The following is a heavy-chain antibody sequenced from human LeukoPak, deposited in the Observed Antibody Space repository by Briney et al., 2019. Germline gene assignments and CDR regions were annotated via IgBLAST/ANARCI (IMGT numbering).Heavy chain of an antibody. CDR1: GFYFSNVW. CDR2: IKNKTGGGTT. Sequence: RGSLRLSCAPSGFYFSNVWMTWVRHAPGTGREWVGSIKNKTGGGTTDYAAHVKGRFTISRDDSANMLYLQMNSLKIEDTAVYYCTTRKSVWGQGTVVTVSS. J-gene: IGHJ4*02. V-gene: IGHV3-15*05. CDR3: TTRKSV.